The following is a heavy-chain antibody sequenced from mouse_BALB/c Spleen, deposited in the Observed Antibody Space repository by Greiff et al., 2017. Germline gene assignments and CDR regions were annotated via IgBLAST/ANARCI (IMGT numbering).Heavy chain of an antibody. V-gene: IGHV1-87*01. CDR1: GYTFTSYW. Sequence: QVQLQQSGAELARPGASVKLSCKASGYTFTSYWMQWVKQRPGQGLEWIGAIYPGDGDTRYTQKFKGKATLTADKSSSTAYMQLSSLASEDSAVYYCAREEDDGYFWAYWGQGTLVTVSA. D-gene: IGHD2-3*01. CDR3: AREEDDGYFWAY. J-gene: IGHJ3*01. CDR2: IYPGDGDT.